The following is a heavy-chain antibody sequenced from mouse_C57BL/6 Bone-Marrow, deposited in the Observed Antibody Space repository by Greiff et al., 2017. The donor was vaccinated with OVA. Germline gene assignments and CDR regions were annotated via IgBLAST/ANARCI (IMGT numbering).Heavy chain of an antibody. Sequence: VQLQQSGAELVRPGASVKLSCTASGFNIKDDYMHWVKQRPEQGLEWIGWIDPENGDTEYASKFQGKATITADTSSNTAYLQISSLTSEDTAVYYSTSRWYIDYWGQGTTLTVSS. CDR1: GFNIKDDY. D-gene: IGHD1-1*02. CDR3: TSRWYIDY. V-gene: IGHV14-4*01. J-gene: IGHJ2*01. CDR2: IDPENGDT.